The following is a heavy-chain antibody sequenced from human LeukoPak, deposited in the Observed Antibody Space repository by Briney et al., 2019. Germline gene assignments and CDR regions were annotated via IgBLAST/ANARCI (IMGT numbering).Heavy chain of an antibody. CDR1: GFTVSSNY. Sequence: GGSLRLSCAASGFTVSSNYMSWVRQAPGQGLEWVSVIYSGGSTYYADSVKGRFTISRDNSKNTLYLQMNSLRAEDTAVYYCARDDYVWGSYRYHDYWGQGTLVTVSS. CDR3: ARDDYVWGSYRYHDY. CDR2: IYSGGST. J-gene: IGHJ4*02. V-gene: IGHV3-66*01. D-gene: IGHD3-16*02.